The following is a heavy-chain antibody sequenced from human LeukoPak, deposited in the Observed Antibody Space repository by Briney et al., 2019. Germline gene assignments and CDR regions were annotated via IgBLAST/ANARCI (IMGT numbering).Heavy chain of an antibody. Sequence: GGSLRLSCAASGFTFSSYWMSWVRQAPGKGLEWVANIKQDGSEKYYVDSVKGRFTIPRDNSKNTLYLQMNSLRAEDTAVYYCAKDGCSSTSCYSIDYWGQGTLVTVSS. V-gene: IGHV3-7*03. CDR3: AKDGCSSTSCYSIDY. CDR1: GFTFSSYW. D-gene: IGHD2-2*01. J-gene: IGHJ4*02. CDR2: IKQDGSEK.